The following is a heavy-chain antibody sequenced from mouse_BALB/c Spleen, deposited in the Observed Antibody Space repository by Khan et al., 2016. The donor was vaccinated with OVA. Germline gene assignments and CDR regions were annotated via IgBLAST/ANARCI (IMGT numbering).Heavy chain of an antibody. CDR3: ARPAYDGYYDY. CDR1: GYTFTDYA. D-gene: IGHD2-3*01. V-gene: IGHV1S137*01. CDR2: ISTYSGST. J-gene: IGHJ2*01. Sequence: QVQLQQPGPELVRSGVSVKISCKGSGYTFTDYAMYWVKQSHAKSLEWIGLISTYSGSTNYNQKFKGQVTMTVAKSSSAAYRELARLTSEDSAIYYCARPAYDGYYDYWSQGTALTVSS.